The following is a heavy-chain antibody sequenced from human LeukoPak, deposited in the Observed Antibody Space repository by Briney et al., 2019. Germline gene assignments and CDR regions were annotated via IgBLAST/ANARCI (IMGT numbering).Heavy chain of an antibody. J-gene: IGHJ6*03. Sequence: GGSLRLSCAASGFTFSSYSMNWVRQAPGKGLEWVSSISSSSSYIYYADSVKGRFTISRDNSKNTLYLQMNSLRAEDTAVYYCARDFSRGSYKGRDYYMDVWGKGTTVTVSS. CDR2: ISSSSSYI. V-gene: IGHV3-21*01. CDR3: ARDFSRGSYKGRDYYMDV. D-gene: IGHD1-26*01. CDR1: GFTFSSYS.